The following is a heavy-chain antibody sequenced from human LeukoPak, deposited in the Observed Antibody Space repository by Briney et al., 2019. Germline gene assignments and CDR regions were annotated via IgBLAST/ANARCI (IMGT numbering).Heavy chain of an antibody. CDR1: GFTFSSYS. CDR2: ISSNSSYI. CDR3: ARAAMVRRNWFDP. J-gene: IGHJ5*02. V-gene: IGHV3-21*01. Sequence: GGSLRLSCAASGFTFSSYSMNWVRQAPGKGLEWVSSISSNSSYIYYADSVKGRFTISRDNAKNSLYLQMNSLRAEDTAVYYCARAAMVRRNWFDPWGQGTLVTVSS. D-gene: IGHD3-10*01.